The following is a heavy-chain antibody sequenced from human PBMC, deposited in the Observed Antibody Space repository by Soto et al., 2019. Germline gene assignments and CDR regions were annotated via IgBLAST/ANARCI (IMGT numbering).Heavy chain of an antibody. Sequence: ASVKVSCKASGFTFTSYGITWVRQAPGQGLEWMGWISADDGHTNFAQKFQGRISMATDTPTTTAYMELKSLTSDDTAVYYSARVPIRGSGINWFHTWGQGTLVTVSS. D-gene: IGHD1-26*01. J-gene: IGHJ5*02. CDR3: ARVPIRGSGINWFHT. V-gene: IGHV1-18*01. CDR2: ISADDGHT. CDR1: GFTFTSYG.